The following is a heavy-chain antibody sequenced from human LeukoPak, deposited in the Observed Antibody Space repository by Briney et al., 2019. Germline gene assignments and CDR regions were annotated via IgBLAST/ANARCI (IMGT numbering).Heavy chain of an antibody. D-gene: IGHD2-2*01. CDR2: INPNRGGT. V-gene: IGHV1-2*02. J-gene: IGHJ5*02. CDR3: ARDKPFGYCSSTSCYWFDP. Sequence: RASVRVSCKASGYTFTGYYMHWVRQAPGQGLEWMGWINPNRGGTNYAQKFQGRVTMTRDTSISTAYMELSRLRSDDTAVYYCARDKPFGYCSSTSCYWFDPWGQGTLVTVSS. CDR1: GYTFTGYY.